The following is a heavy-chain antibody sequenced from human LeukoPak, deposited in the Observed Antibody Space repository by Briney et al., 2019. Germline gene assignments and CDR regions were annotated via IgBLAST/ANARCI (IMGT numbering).Heavy chain of an antibody. J-gene: IGHJ5*02. Sequence: NTSETLSLTCTVSGGSVIITSYYWGWIRQPPGKGLEWIGSIYHSGSTYYNPSLKSRVTISVDTSKNQFSLKLRSVTAADTAVYYCAMVWSGYSSSTSCYVADHWFDPWGRGTLVTVSP. CDR2: IYHSGST. V-gene: IGHV4-39*07. CDR1: GGSVIITSYY. CDR3: AMVWSGYSSSTSCYVADHWFDP. D-gene: IGHD2-2*01.